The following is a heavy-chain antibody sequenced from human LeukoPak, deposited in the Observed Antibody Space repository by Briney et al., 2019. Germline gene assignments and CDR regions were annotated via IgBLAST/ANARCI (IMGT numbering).Heavy chain of an antibody. D-gene: IGHD3-22*01. CDR3: ARDKEYYDSSGYYSFDAFDI. CDR1: GYTFTSYG. J-gene: IGHJ3*02. CDR2: ISAYNGNT. Sequence: ASVKVSCKASGYTFTSYGISWVRQAPGQGLEWMGWISAYNGNTNYAQKLQGRVTMTTDTSTSTAYMELRSLRSEDTAVYYCARDKEYYDSSGYYSFDAFDIWGQGTMVTVSS. V-gene: IGHV1-18*01.